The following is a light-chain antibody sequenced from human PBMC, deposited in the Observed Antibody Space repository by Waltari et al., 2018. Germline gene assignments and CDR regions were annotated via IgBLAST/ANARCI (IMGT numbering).Light chain of an antibody. J-gene: IGLJ2*01. CDR2: EVT. CDR1: SRAGGGFNF. V-gene: IGLV2-23*02. CDR3: FSYAGSSTFK. Sequence: QSALTQPAPVSGFPGPSIPIPCPGTSRAGGGFNFVLWYQHHPGKAPKLIIYEVTKRPLGVSDRFSGSKSDNTASLTISGLQAEDEADYYCFSYAGSSTFKFGGGTMLTVL.